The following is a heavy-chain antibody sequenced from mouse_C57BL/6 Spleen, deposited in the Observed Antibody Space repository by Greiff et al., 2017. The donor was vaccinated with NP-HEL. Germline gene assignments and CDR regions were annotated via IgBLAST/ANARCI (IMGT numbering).Heavy chain of an antibody. V-gene: IGHV5-17*01. CDR1: GFTFSDYG. Sequence: EVMLVESGGGLVKPGGSLKLSCAASGFTFSDYGMHWVRQAPEKGLEWVAYISSGSSTIYYADTVKGRFTISRDNAKNTLFLQMTSLRSEDTAMYYCARKTIVRYWYFDVWGTGTTVTVAS. J-gene: IGHJ1*03. D-gene: IGHD2-5*01. CDR3: ARKTIVRYWYFDV. CDR2: ISSGSSTI.